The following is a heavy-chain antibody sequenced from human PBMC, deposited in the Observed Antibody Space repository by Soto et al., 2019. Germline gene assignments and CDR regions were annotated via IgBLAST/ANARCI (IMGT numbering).Heavy chain of an antibody. CDR1: GFTFSSYG. D-gene: IGHD3-10*01. CDR2: IWYDGSNK. V-gene: IGHV3-33*01. CDR3: ARGGSGSFFYYSYGMDV. Sequence: QVQLVESGGGVVQPVRSLRLSCAASGFTFSSYGMHWVRQAPGKGLEWVAVIWYDGSNKYYADSVKGRFTISRDNSKNTLYLQMNSLRAEDTAVYYCARGGSGSFFYYSYGMDVGGQGTTVTVSS. J-gene: IGHJ6*02.